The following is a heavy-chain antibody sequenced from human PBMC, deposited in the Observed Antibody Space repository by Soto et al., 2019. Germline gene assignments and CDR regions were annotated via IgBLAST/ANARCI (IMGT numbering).Heavy chain of an antibody. CDR2: INHSGST. CDR3: ARGVRWFGELQIYYYYYMDV. Sequence: SQMRSVKRGVGEECSTGYYWNRIKKPPGKGLEWIGEINHSGSTNYNPSLKSRVTISVDTSKNQFSLKLSSVTAADTAVYYCARGVRWFGELQIYYYYYMDVWGKGTTVTVS. CDR1: EECSTGYY. V-gene: IGHV4-34*01. J-gene: IGHJ6*03. D-gene: IGHD3-10*01.